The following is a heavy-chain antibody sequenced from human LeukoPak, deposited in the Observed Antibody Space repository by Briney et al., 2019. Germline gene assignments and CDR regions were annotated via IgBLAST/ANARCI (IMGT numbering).Heavy chain of an antibody. Sequence: ASVKVSCKASGYTFTSYGISWVRQAPGQGLEWMGWISAYNGNTNYAQKLQGRVTMTTDTSTGTAYMELRSLRSDDTAVYYCARDRKQWDPEPYYFDYWGQGTLVTVSS. D-gene: IGHD6-19*01. CDR2: ISAYNGNT. J-gene: IGHJ4*02. V-gene: IGHV1-18*01. CDR3: ARDRKQWDPEPYYFDY. CDR1: GYTFTSYG.